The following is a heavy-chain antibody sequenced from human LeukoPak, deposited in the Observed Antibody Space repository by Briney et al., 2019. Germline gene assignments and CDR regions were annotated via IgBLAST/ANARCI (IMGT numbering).Heavy chain of an antibody. J-gene: IGHJ5*02. Sequence: PSETLSFTCAVYGGSFSGYYWSWIRQPPGKGLEWIGEINHSGSTNYNPSLKSRVTISVDTSKNQFSLKLSSVTAADTAVYYCARGVNWFDPWGQGTLVTVSS. CDR3: ARGVNWFDP. V-gene: IGHV4-34*01. CDR2: INHSGST. CDR1: GGSFSGYY.